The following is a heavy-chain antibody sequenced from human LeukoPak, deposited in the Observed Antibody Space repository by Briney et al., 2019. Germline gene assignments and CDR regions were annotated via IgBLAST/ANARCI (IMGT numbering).Heavy chain of an antibody. CDR2: IYYSGST. CDR3: ARERGSYCSGGSCHYYYGMDV. D-gene: IGHD2-15*01. Sequence: SETLSLTCTVSGGSISSGGYYWSWIRQHPGKGLEWIGYIYYSGSTYYNPSLKSRVTISVDTSKNQFSLKLSSVTAADTAVYYCARERGSYCSGGSCHYYYGMDVWGQGTTVTVSS. V-gene: IGHV4-31*03. J-gene: IGHJ6*02. CDR1: GGSISSGGYY.